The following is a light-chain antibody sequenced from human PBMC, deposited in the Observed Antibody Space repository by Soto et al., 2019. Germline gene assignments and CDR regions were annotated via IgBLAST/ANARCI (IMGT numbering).Light chain of an antibody. CDR3: SSYTRRNTVV. V-gene: IGLV2-14*01. CDR2: GVS. Sequence: QSALTQPASVSGSLGQSITISCTGTSSDVGGYNYVSWYQQHPGKAPKLMIYGVSNRPSGGSNRFSASKSGNTAFLTISGLQAEDEADYYCSSYTRRNTVVFGGGTKVTVL. J-gene: IGLJ2*01. CDR1: SSDVGGYNY.